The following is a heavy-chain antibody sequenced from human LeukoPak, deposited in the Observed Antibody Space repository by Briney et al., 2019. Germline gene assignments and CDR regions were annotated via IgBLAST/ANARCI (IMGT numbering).Heavy chain of an antibody. D-gene: IGHD5-12*01. Sequence: GGSLRLSCAASGFTFSTYAMSWVRQAPGKGLEWVSLIGGSDGRTRYADSVKGRFTISRDNAKNSLYLQMNSLRAEDTAVYYCATSVGDGYDSNWGQGTLVTVSS. CDR2: IGGSDGRT. CDR1: GFTFSTYA. J-gene: IGHJ4*02. CDR3: ATSVGDGYDSN. V-gene: IGHV3-23*01.